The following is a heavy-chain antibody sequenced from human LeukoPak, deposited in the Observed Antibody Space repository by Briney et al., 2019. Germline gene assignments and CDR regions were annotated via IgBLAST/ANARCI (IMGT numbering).Heavy chain of an antibody. V-gene: IGHV4-4*07. D-gene: IGHD3-9*01. CDR3: ARGRYSAGDNWFDP. J-gene: IGHJ5*02. CDR2: IYSSANT. Sequence: PSETLSLTCTVSGGSISGYYWTWIRQPAGKGLEWIGRIYSSANTNHNPSLKSRLTMSIDTSKNQFSLKLSSVTAADTAVYYCARGRYSAGDNWFDPWGQGTLVTVSS. CDR1: GGSISGYY.